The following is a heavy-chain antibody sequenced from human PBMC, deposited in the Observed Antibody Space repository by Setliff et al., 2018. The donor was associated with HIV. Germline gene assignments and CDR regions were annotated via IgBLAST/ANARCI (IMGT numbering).Heavy chain of an antibody. V-gene: IGHV1-69*05. CDR2: VIPMFGIT. J-gene: IGHJ3*02. D-gene: IGHD3-10*01. CDR3: ALGLLQSDAFDI. Sequence: SVKVSCKASGGTFTNHGIGWVRQAPGRRLEWLGGVIPMFGITNDGQKLQGRVAITTDESTSTVFMELSSLRSEDTAVYYCALGLLQSDAFDIWGQGTMVTVSS. CDR1: GGTFTNHG.